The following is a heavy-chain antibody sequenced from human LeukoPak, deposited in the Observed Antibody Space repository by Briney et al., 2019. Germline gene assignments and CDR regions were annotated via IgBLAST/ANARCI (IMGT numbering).Heavy chain of an antibody. D-gene: IGHD5-12*01. J-gene: IGHJ4*02. CDR1: GFTFSSYG. Sequence: GGSLRLSCAASGFTFSSYGMSWVRQAPGKGLEWVSFISSSSSYIYYADSLKGRFTISRDNAKNSLYLQMNSLRAEDTAVYYCARAPGYRGFLDYWGQGTLVTVSS. V-gene: IGHV3-21*01. CDR3: ARAPGYRGFLDY. CDR2: ISSSSSYI.